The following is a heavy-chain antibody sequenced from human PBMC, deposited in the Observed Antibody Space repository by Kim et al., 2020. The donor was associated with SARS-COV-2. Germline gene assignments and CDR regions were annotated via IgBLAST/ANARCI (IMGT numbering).Heavy chain of an antibody. D-gene: IGHD2-2*01. CDR3: ARKKRGVSTRSNYGMDV. CDR2: INHSGST. V-gene: IGHV4-34*01. J-gene: IGHJ6*02. Sequence: GSLSLTCAVYGGSFSGYYWSWIRQPPGKGLEWIGEINHSGSTNYNPSLKSRVTISVDTSKNQFSLKLSSVTAADTAVYYCARKKRGVSTRSNYGMDVWGQGTTVTVSS. CDR1: GGSFSGYY.